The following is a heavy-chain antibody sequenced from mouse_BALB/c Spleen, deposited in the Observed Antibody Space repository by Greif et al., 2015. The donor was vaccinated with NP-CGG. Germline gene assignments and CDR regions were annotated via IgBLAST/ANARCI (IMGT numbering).Heavy chain of an antibody. CDR1: GFNIKDTY. D-gene: IGHD1-1*01. Sequence: EVQLQQSGAELVKPGASVKSSCTVSGFNIKDTYMHWVKQRPEQGLEWIGRIDPANGNTKYDPKFQGKATITADSSSNTAYLQLSSLTSEDTAVYYCVIYYYGWYFDVWGAGTTVTVSS. CDR3: VIYYYGWYFDV. J-gene: IGHJ1*01. V-gene: IGHV14-3*02. CDR2: IDPANGNT.